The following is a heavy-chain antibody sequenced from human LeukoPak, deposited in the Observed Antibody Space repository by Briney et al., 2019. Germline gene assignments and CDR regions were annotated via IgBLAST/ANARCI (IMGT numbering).Heavy chain of an antibody. Sequence: PGGSQRLSCAASGFTFSSYAMSWVRQAPGKGLEWVSAISGSGGSTYYADSVKGRFTISRDNSKNTLYLQMNSLRAEDTAVYYCAKDEGFGALSYYFDYWGQGTLVTVSS. CDR2: ISGSGGST. J-gene: IGHJ4*02. CDR1: GFTFSSYA. D-gene: IGHD3-10*01. CDR3: AKDEGFGALSYYFDY. V-gene: IGHV3-23*01.